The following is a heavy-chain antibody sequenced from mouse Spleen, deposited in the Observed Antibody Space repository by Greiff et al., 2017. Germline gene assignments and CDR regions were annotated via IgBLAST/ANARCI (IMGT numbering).Heavy chain of an antibody. Sequence: QVQLKESGAELMKPGASVKISCKATGYTFSSYWIEWVKQRPGHGLEWIGEILPGSGSTNYNEKFKGKATFTADTSSNTAYMQLSSLTSEDSAVYYCALSTMITDYFDYWGQGTTLTVSS. CDR3: ALSTMITDYFDY. D-gene: IGHD2-4*01. J-gene: IGHJ2*01. CDR2: ILPGSGST. CDR1: GYTFSSYW. V-gene: IGHV1-9*01.